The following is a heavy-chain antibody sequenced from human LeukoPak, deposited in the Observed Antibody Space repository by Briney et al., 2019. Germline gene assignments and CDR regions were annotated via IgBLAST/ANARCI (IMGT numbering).Heavy chain of an antibody. Sequence: SETLSLTCTVSGGSISPYYWSWIRQPPGKGLKWIGYIYYSGSTNYNPSLKSRVTISVDTSKNQFSLRLSSVTAADTAMYYCVKSGGYGLIDYWGQGTLVTVSS. J-gene: IGHJ4*02. D-gene: IGHD6-19*01. CDR1: GGSISPYY. CDR2: IYYSGST. CDR3: VKSGGYGLIDY. V-gene: IGHV4-59*08.